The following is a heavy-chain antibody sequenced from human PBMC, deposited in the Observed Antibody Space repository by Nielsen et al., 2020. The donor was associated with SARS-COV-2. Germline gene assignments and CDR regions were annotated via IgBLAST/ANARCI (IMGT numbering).Heavy chain of an antibody. Sequence: SETLSLTCTVSGGSISSSSYYWGWIRQPPGKGLEWIGSIYYSGSTYYNPSLKSRVTISVDTSKNQFSLKLSSVTAADTAVYYCARQNPYTAVAGTPLCYWGQGTLVTVSS. D-gene: IGHD6-19*01. J-gene: IGHJ4*02. CDR3: ARQNPYTAVAGTPLCY. CDR2: IYYSGST. CDR1: GGSISSSSYY. V-gene: IGHV4-39*01.